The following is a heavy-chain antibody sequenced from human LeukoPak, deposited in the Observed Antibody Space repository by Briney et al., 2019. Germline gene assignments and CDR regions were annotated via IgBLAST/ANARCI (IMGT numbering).Heavy chain of an antibody. CDR3: ARIGVTPTVLSAYDT. J-gene: IGHJ3*02. Sequence: GGSLRLSCAASGFXFSRYSISWLREAPGKGVEWVAYIKEDGSAGYYVDSVKGRFTISRDNAKNSLYLHMNSLRAEDTAVYYCARIGVTPTVLSAYDTWGQGTMVTVSS. V-gene: IGHV3-7*05. CDR1: GFXFSRYS. D-gene: IGHD2-21*02. CDR2: IKEDGSAG.